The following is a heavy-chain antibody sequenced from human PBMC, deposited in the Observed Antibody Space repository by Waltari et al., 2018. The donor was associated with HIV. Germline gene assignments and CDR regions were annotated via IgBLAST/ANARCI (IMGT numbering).Heavy chain of an antibody. CDR3: AKPRMEYAVRDYFFGLDV. J-gene: IGHJ6*02. Sequence: VDLLESGGGLVQPGGSLRLSCVGSGFTFRTYPMSWVRQAPGEGLEWVASISDRGSTTFYADSVKGRLTISRDNSKNTVYLQLDSLRPADTAVYYCAKPRMEYAVRDYFFGLDVWGQGTTVTVAS. CDR1: GFTFRTYP. V-gene: IGHV3-23*01. CDR2: ISDRGSTT. D-gene: IGHD2-8*01.